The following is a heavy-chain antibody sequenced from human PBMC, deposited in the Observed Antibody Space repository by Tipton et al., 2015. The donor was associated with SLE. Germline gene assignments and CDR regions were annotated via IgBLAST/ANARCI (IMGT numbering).Heavy chain of an antibody. Sequence: TLSLTCAVSGDSITSDYYWGWIRQPPGKGLEWIASINHRGSTYYNPSLKSRVTISLDTSKNQFSLKLSSVTAADTAVYYCASLSAEGDAFDIWGQGTMVTVSS. J-gene: IGHJ3*02. CDR1: GDSITSDYY. D-gene: IGHD1-26*01. CDR2: INHRGST. CDR3: ASLSAEGDAFDI. V-gene: IGHV4-38-2*01.